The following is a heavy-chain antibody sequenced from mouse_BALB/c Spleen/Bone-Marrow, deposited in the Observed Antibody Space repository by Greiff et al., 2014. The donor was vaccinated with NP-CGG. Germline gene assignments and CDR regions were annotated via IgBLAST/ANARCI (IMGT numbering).Heavy chain of an antibody. CDR3: ARHNYDETWFAY. D-gene: IGHD2-4*01. J-gene: IGHJ3*01. V-gene: IGHV5-12*02. CDR1: GFTFSDYY. Sequence: LQQSGGGLVQPGGSLKLSCATSGFTFSDYYMYWVRQTPEKRLEWVAYISNGGGSTYYPDTVKGRFTISRDNAKNTLYLQMSRLKSGDTAMYYCARHNYDETWFAYWGQGTLVTVSA. CDR2: ISNGGGST.